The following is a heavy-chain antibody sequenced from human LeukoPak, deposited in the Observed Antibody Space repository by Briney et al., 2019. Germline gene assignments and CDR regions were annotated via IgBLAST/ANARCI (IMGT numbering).Heavy chain of an antibody. V-gene: IGHV4-61*02. CDR3: ARHRKGSYHDYDFDY. J-gene: IGHJ4*02. Sequence: SETLSLTCTVSGGSISIGSYYWSWIRQPAGKGLEWIGRIYTSGSTNYNPSLKSRVTISVDTSKNQFSLKLSSVTAADTAVYYCARHRKGSYHDYDFDYWGQGTLVTVS. CDR2: IYTSGST. D-gene: IGHD1-26*01. CDR1: GGSISIGSYY.